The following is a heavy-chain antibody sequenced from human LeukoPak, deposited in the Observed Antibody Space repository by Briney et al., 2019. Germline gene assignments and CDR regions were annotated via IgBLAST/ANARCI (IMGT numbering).Heavy chain of an antibody. D-gene: IGHD2-21*01. CDR2: ISSNSDHI. CDR3: ARGLCGGDCYDY. Sequence: GGSLGLSCAASGFTFSSYHINWVRQAPGKGLEWVSSISSNSDHIYYADSVKGRFTISRDNAENSLYLQMNSLRAEDTAVYYCARGLCGGDCYDYWGQGTLVTVSS. CDR1: GFTFSSYH. J-gene: IGHJ4*02. V-gene: IGHV3-21*01.